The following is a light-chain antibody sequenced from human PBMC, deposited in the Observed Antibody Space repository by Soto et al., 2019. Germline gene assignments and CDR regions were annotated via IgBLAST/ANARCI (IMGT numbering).Light chain of an antibody. CDR3: QSYDSSLSGSV. CDR1: SSDIGAGYD. J-gene: IGLJ1*01. Sequence: QSVLTQPPSVSGAPGQRVTISCTGSSSDIGAGYDVHWYQQLPGTAPKLRLYGNSNRPSGVPDRFSGSKSGTSASLAITGLQAEDEADYYCQSYDSSLSGSVLGTGTKVTVL. CDR2: GNS. V-gene: IGLV1-40*01.